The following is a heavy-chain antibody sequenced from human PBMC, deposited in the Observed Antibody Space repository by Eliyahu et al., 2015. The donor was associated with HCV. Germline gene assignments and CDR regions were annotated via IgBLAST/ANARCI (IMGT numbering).Heavy chain of an antibody. CDR3: ARELPRTDAFDI. CDR2: IKPEGTEK. CDR1: GFTLSTFW. D-gene: IGHD1-26*01. Sequence: EVQLVESGGGLVQPGGSLRLSCAASGFTLSTFWMSWVRQAPGKGLEWVAHIKPEGTEKYYVDSVKGRFTISRDNAKNSLFLQMNSLRAEDTAVYYCARELPRTDAFDIWGQGTMVTVSS. V-gene: IGHV3-7*01. J-gene: IGHJ3*02.